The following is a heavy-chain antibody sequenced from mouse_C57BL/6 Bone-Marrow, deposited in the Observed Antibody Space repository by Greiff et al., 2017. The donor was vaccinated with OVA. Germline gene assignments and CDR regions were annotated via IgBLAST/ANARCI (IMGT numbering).Heavy chain of an antibody. V-gene: IGHV2-2*01. J-gene: IGHJ1*03. CDR3: ARDYGSSYWYFDV. D-gene: IGHD1-1*01. CDR2: IWRGGST. Sequence: VQLQQSGPGLVQPSQSLSITCTVSGFTLTSYGVHWVRQSPGKGLEWLGVIWRGGSTDDNAAFISRLSISKDNSKSQVFFKMNSLQADDTAIYYCARDYGSSYWYFDVWGTGTTVTVSS. CDR1: GFTLTSYG.